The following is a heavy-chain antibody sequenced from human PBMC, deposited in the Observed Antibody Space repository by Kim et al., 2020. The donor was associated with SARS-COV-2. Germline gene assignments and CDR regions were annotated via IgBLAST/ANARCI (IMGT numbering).Heavy chain of an antibody. CDR2: IFYSGST. D-gene: IGHD6-13*01. Sequence: SETLSLTCTVSGGSISGSTSYWGWIRQPPGKGLEWIGSIFYSGSTYYNPSLRSRVTISVHTSTTQFSLKLNSVTAADTAVYYCARQVIAEHFYYWGHGT. V-gene: IGHV4-39*01. CDR1: GGSISGSTSY. J-gene: IGHJ4*01. CDR3: ARQVIAEHFYY.